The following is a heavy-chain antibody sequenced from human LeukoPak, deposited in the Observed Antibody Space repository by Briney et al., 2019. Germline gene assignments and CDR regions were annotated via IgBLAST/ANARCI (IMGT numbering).Heavy chain of an antibody. Sequence: GGSLRLSCAASGFTVSSNYMSWVRQAPGKGLEWVSYISSSGSTIYYADSVKGRFTISRDNAKNSLYLQLNSLRAEDTAVYYCARVIAVAGTGGDYWGQGTLVTVSS. D-gene: IGHD6-19*01. J-gene: IGHJ4*02. V-gene: IGHV3-11*01. CDR1: GFTVSSNY. CDR3: ARVIAVAGTGGDY. CDR2: ISSSGSTI.